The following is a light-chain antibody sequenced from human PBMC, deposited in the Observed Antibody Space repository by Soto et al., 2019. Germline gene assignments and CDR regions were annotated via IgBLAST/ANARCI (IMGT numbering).Light chain of an antibody. Sequence: QSVLAQPPSASGSPGQSVTISCTGTKNDIGLYDFVSWYQHHPGKAPRLIIYEVVQRPSGVPGRFSGSKSGNTASLTVSGLQAADEADYFCKSYAGSNTYVFGSGTKVTVL. V-gene: IGLV2-8*01. CDR3: KSYAGSNTYV. CDR1: KNDIGLYDF. CDR2: EVV. J-gene: IGLJ1*01.